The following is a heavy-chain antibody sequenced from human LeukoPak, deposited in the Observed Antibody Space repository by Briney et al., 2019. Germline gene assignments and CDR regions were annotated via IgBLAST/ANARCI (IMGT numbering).Heavy chain of an antibody. CDR3: ARANGDYVGYYYYGMDV. D-gene: IGHD4-17*01. J-gene: IGHJ6*02. CDR2: IIPIFGTA. CDR1: GGTFSSYA. V-gene: IGHV1-69*01. Sequence: GSSVKVSCKASGGTFSSYAISWVRQAPGQGLEWMGGIIPIFGTANYAQKFQGRVTITADESTSTAYMELSSLRSEDTAAYYCARANGDYVGYYYYGMDVWGQGTTVTVSS.